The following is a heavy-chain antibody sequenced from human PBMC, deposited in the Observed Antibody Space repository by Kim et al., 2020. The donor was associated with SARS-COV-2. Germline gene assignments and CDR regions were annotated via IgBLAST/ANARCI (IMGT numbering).Heavy chain of an antibody. J-gene: IGHJ4*02. CDR2: IYYSGST. V-gene: IGHV4-39*01. Sequence: SETLSLTCTVSGGSISSSSYYWGWIRQPPGKGLEWIGSIYYSGSTYYNPSLKSRVTISVDTSKNQFSLKLSSVTAADTAVYYCASSGGGLWFGAGIFDYWGQGTLVTVSS. CDR3: ASSGGGLWFGAGIFDY. CDR1: GGSISSSSYY. D-gene: IGHD3-10*01.